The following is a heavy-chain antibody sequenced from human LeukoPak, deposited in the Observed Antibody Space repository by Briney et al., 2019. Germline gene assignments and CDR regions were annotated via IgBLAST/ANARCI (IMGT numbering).Heavy chain of an antibody. CDR3: AKDYYGSGSYLDY. CDR2: IWHDGSHK. J-gene: IGHJ4*02. CDR1: GFAFNTYA. Sequence: GRSLRLSCAASGFAFNTYAMHWVRQAPGQGLEWVALIWHDGSHKFYSNSVRGQFTISRDNSKNTVSLQMNNLRPEDTAVYYCAKDYYGSGSYLDYWGQGTLVTVSS. V-gene: IGHV3-33*06. D-gene: IGHD3-10*01.